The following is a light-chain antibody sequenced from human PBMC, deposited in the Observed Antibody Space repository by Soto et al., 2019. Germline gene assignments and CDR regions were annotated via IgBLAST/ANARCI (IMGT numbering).Light chain of an antibody. J-gene: IGKJ1*01. CDR2: AAS. CDR3: QQYSNWPLT. CDR1: QSVSSN. V-gene: IGKV3-15*01. Sequence: EIVMTQSPSTLSVSPGERATLSCRASQSVSSNLAWYQQKPGQAPRLLIYAASTRATGIPARFSGSGSGTEFTLTISSLQSEDFAVYYCQQYSNWPLTFGQGTKVDIK.